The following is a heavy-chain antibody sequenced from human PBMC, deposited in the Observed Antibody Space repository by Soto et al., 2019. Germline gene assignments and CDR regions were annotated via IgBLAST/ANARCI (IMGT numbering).Heavy chain of an antibody. V-gene: IGHV3-7*01. CDR1: GFTFSSYW. Sequence: EVQLVESGGGLVQPGGSLRLSCAASGFTFSSYWMSWVRQAPGKGLEWVANLKQAGSEKYNVDSVKGRFTIYRDNAKNSLYLQMNSRRAEDTAVYYGAGGRGCSTCCHNVDYWGQGTLVTLSS. J-gene: IGHJ4*02. D-gene: IGHD2-2*01. CDR3: AGGRGCSTCCHNVDY. CDR2: LKQAGSEK.